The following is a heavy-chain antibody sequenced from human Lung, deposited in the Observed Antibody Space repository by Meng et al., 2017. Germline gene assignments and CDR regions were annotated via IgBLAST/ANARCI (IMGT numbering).Heavy chain of an antibody. CDR3: ARGDGSGSLFEN. J-gene: IGHJ4*02. D-gene: IGHD3-10*01. V-gene: IGHV3-21*01. CDR2: ISESGNYR. CDR1: GFTLSDYS. Sequence: EVQLVESGGGLVKPGGSWILYCAASGFTLSDYSMNWVRRAPGKGLEGVSSISESGNYRYYADSVKGRFTVTRDNAKNSLYLQMNSLRAEDTAVYYCARGDGSGSLFENWGQGTLVTVSS.